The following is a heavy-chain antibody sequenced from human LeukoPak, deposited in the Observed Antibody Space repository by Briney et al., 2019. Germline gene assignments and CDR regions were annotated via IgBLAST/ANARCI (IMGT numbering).Heavy chain of an antibody. CDR1: GGSFSGYY. CDR2: INHSGST. CDR3: ARQYYDILTGYRSASDY. D-gene: IGHD3-9*01. J-gene: IGHJ4*02. V-gene: IGHV4-34*01. Sequence: SETLSLTCAVHGGSFSGYYWSWIRPPPGTGLEWVGEINHSGSTNNNPSLPSRVTISVNTSKTQFSLKLSSVTAAYTAVYYCARQYYDILTGYRSASDYWGQGTLVTVSS.